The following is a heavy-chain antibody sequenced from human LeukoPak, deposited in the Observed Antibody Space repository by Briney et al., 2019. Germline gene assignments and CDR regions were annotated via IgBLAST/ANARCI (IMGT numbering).Heavy chain of an antibody. CDR3: ARGHHPYDYSNYGWFDP. CDR1: GYTFTSYD. V-gene: IGHV1-8*03. J-gene: IGHJ5*02. CDR2: MNPNSGNT. D-gene: IGHD4-11*01. Sequence: GASVKVSCKASGYTFTSYDINWVRQATGQGLEWMGWMNPNSGNTGYAQKFQGRVTITRNTSISTAYMELSSLRSEDTAVYYCARGHHPYDYSNYGWFDPWGQGTLVTVSS.